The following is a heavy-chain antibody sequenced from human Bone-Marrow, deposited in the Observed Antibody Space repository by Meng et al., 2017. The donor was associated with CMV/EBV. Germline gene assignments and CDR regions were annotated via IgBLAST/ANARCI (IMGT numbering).Heavy chain of an antibody. D-gene: IGHD6-19*01. V-gene: IGHV3-33*03. J-gene: IGHJ4*02. CDR2: IWYDGSNE. Sequence: GGSLRLSCAASGFTFTTYEMNWVRQAPGKGLEWVAVIWYDGSNENYAESVKGRFTISRDYSKNTLYLQMSSLRAEDTAVYYCSTKGQWLADYWGQGTLVTVSS. CDR1: GFTFTTYE. CDR3: STKGQWLADY.